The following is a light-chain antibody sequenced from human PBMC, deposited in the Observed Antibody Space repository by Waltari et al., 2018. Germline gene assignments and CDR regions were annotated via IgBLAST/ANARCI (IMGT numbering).Light chain of an antibody. CDR2: DVH. J-gene: IGLJ3*02. V-gene: IGLV2-14*03. CDR3: TSYTLLTFTWQ. Sequence: QSDLTQPASVSGSLGQSIPISCTAPFRADRDSTFTSWYQQHPGKAPKLLFFDVHNRPSGISNRFSASQSGDTASLSISRLRPEDEATYYCTSYTLLTFTWQFGGGTKLTVV. CDR1: FRADRDSTF.